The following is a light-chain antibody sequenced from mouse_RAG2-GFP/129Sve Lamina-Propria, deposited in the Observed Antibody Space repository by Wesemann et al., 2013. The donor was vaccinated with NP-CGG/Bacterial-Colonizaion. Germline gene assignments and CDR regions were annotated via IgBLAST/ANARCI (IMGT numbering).Light chain of an antibody. CDR2: SAS. CDR3: QQYNSYPYT. J-gene: IGKJ2*01. CDR1: QNVGTA. V-gene: IGKV6-13*01. Sequence: DIVMTQSQKFMSTTVGDRVSITCKASQNVGTAVAWYQQKPGQSPKLLIYSASNRYTGVPDRFTGSGSGTDFTLTISNMQSEDLVDYFCQQYNSYPYTFGGGTKL.